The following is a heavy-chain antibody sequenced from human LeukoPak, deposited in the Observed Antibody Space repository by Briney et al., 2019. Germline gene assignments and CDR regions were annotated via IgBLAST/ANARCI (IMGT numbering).Heavy chain of an antibody. D-gene: IGHD6-19*01. J-gene: IGHJ4*02. V-gene: IGHV1-18*01. Sequence: GASVKVSCKASGYTFTSYGISWVRQAPGQGLEWMGWISAYNGNTNYAQKFQGRVTMTRDTSTSTVYMELSSLRSEDTAVYYCARALTGYSSGWYRLLDYWGQGTLVTVSS. CDR3: ARALTGYSSGWYRLLDY. CDR1: GYTFTSYG. CDR2: ISAYNGNT.